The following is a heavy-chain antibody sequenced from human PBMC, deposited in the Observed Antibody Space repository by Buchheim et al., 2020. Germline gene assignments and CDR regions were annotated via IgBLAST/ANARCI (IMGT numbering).Heavy chain of an antibody. CDR3: AKGSRGYTNYYFDY. CDR1: GFSFSGYA. CDR2: ISGSGATT. J-gene: IGHJ4*02. D-gene: IGHD4-11*01. V-gene: IGHV3-23*04. Sequence: EVQLVDSGGGLVQPGESLRLSCAASGFSFSGYAMSWVRQAPGKGLEWVSSISGSGATTLNADSVKGRFTISRDNSQNMLYLQMNSLRAEDTAVYFCAKGSRGYTNYYFDYWGQGTL.